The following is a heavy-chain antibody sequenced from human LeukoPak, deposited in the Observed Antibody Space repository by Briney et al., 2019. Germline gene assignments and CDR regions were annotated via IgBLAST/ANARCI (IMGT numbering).Heavy chain of an antibody. V-gene: IGHV1-8*03. Sequence: GESLKISCKTSGYTFTSYDINWVRQATGQGLEWMGWMNPNSGNTGYAQKFQGRVTITRNTSISTAYMELSSLRSEDTAVYYCAAFRATHYYDSSGYLVAFDIWGQGTMITVSS. CDR3: AAFRATHYYDSSGYLVAFDI. CDR1: GYTFTSYD. CDR2: MNPNSGNT. J-gene: IGHJ3*02. D-gene: IGHD3-22*01.